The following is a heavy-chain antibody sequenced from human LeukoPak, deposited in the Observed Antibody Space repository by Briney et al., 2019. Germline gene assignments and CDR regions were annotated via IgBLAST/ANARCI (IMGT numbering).Heavy chain of an antibody. CDR1: GGSLIGSH. Sequence: PSETLSLTCAVSGGSLIGSHWNCIRQPPGKGLEWIGEINHSGNTNYNPSLKSRVTISVDTSKNQFSLKLRSVTAADTAVYYCARDPTTVVTLPYYFDDWGQGTLVTVSS. J-gene: IGHJ4*02. D-gene: IGHD4-23*01. CDR3: ARDPTTVVTLPYYFDD. V-gene: IGHV4-34*01. CDR2: INHSGNT.